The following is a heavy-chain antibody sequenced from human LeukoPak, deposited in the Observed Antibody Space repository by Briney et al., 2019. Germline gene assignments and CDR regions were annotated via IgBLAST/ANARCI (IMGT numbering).Heavy chain of an antibody. J-gene: IGHJ1*01. V-gene: IGHV4-39*07. Sequence: PSETLSLTCTVSGGSISTSSYYWGWIRQPPGKGLECIGNIYYSGSTYYNPSLKSRVTISVDTSKNQFSLKLSSVTAADTAVYYCARDSSSWSDPIYFQHWGQGTLVTVSS. CDR1: GGSISTSSYY. D-gene: IGHD6-13*01. CDR3: ARDSSSWSDPIYFQH. CDR2: IYYSGST.